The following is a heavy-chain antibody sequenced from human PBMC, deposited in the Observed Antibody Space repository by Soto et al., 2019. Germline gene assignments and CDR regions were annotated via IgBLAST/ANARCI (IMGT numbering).Heavy chain of an antibody. CDR3: AREGKTVTIFGVVTNTWYFDL. CDR1: GGTFSSYA. V-gene: IGHV1-69*01. Sequence: QVQLVQSGAEVKKPGSSVKVSCKASGGTFSSYAISWVRQAPGQGLEWMGGIIPIFGTANYAQKFQGRVTITADESTSTAYMELSSLRSEDTAVYYCAREGKTVTIFGVVTNTWYFDLWGGGTLVTVSS. J-gene: IGHJ2*01. CDR2: IIPIFGTA. D-gene: IGHD3-3*01.